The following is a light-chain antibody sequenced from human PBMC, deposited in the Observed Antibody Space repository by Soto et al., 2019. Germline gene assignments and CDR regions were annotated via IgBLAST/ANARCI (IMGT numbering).Light chain of an antibody. CDR1: QSISNN. Sequence: EIVMTQSPATLSVSPGERATLSCRASQSISNNLAWYQQKPGQAPRLLIYGASTRATGIPARFSGSGSGTEFTLTISSLQSEDFAVYYCQQYSNWPRTFGKGTKVEIK. J-gene: IGKJ1*01. CDR3: QQYSNWPRT. CDR2: GAS. V-gene: IGKV3-15*01.